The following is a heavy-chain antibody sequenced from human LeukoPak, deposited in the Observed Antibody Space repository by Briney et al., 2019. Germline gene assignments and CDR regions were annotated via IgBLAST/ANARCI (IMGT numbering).Heavy chain of an antibody. CDR1: GGSISSYY. CDR2: MYRRGST. V-gene: IGHV4-4*07. Sequence: SETLSLTCTGSGGSISSYYWSWLRQPAGKGVEGIGRMYRRGSTNYNPSRKRRVNMSVDTSKTPFPLKLRSVPAADTAVYYCARGGDYVWGSYRYAWNYWGQGTLVTVSS. CDR3: ARGGDYVWGSYRYAWNY. D-gene: IGHD3-16*02. J-gene: IGHJ4*02.